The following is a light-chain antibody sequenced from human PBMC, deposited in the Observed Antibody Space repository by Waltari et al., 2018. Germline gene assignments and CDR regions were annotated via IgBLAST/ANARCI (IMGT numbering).Light chain of an antibody. CDR2: DAS. Sequence: EIVSTQSPATLSVSPGERATLSCMASQTVSNYLPWYHQKPGQAPGLLIYDASNRATGIPARFSGSGSGTDFALTTSSLEPEDFTFYYCQQRSNWLTFGGGTKVEIK. V-gene: IGKV3-11*01. CDR3: QQRSNWLT. J-gene: IGKJ4*01. CDR1: QTVSNY.